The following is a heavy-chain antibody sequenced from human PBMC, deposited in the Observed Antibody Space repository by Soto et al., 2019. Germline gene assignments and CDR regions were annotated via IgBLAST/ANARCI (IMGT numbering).Heavy chain of an antibody. Sequence: SETLSLTCTVSGGPFSSGGYYWSWIRQEPGKGLEWIGYIYQNGDISYNPSLKSRVTISADTSKTQFSLKLSSVTAADTAVYYCARGDSTVSSVFDYWGQGMLVTVSS. D-gene: IGHD4-17*01. CDR3: ARGDSTVSSVFDY. J-gene: IGHJ4*02. CDR1: GGPFSSGGYY. V-gene: IGHV4-31*03. CDR2: IYQNGDI.